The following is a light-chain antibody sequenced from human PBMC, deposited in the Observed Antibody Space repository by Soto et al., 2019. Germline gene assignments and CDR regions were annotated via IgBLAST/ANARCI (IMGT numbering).Light chain of an antibody. V-gene: IGKV1-5*03. CDR3: QQYNEYSWT. CDR2: KAS. Sequence: DLQMTQSPSTLSASVGDSVSINCRASQSISAWLAWYQQKPGKAPRLLIYKASTLEIGVPSRFSGSGSGTEFTLTISSLQPDDVAIYYCQQYNEYSWTFGQGTKVDLK. J-gene: IGKJ1*01. CDR1: QSISAW.